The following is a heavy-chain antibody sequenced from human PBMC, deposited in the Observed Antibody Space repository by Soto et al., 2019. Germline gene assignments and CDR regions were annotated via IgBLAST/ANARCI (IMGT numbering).Heavy chain of an antibody. CDR1: GGTFSSYT. CDR3: ARSAVDSSSWYVVY. J-gene: IGHJ4*02. D-gene: IGHD6-13*01. CDR2: IIPILGIA. V-gene: IGHV1-69*02. Sequence: QVQLVQSGAEVKKPGSSVKVSCKASGGTFSSYTISWVRQAPGQGLEWMGRIIPILGIANYAQKFQGRVTITADKSTSTAYMELSSLRSEDTAVYYCARSAVDSSSWYVVYWGQGTLVTVSS.